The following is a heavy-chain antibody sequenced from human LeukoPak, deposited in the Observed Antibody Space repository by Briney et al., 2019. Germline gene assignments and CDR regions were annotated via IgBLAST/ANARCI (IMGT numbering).Heavy chain of an antibody. CDR2: INPKTGGP. CDR1: GYSFIDYY. J-gene: IGHJ5*02. V-gene: IGHV1-2*02. Sequence: ASVKVSCKASGYSFIDYYIHWVRQAPGQGLEWMGWINPKTGGPKYAQKFQGRLTMTRDTSINTVYMELSRLTSDDTAVYYCARNQMGKIGYDPWGRGTLITVSS. D-gene: IGHD1-26*01. CDR3: ARNQMGKIGYDP.